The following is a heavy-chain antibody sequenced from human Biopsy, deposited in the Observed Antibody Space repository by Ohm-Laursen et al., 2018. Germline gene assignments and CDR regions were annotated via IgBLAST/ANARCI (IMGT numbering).Heavy chain of an antibody. V-gene: IGHV1-69*13. D-gene: IGHD1-1*01. CDR1: GYSFTSYY. Sequence: SVKVSCKASGYSFTSYYMHWVRQAPGQGLEWMGEINSMFGTTNYAQTFQGRVTITADESTSTAYMEVSSLRSEDTAVYYCAKRGVERGRPLAYWGQGTLVTVSS. CDR3: AKRGVERGRPLAY. J-gene: IGHJ4*02. CDR2: INSMFGTT.